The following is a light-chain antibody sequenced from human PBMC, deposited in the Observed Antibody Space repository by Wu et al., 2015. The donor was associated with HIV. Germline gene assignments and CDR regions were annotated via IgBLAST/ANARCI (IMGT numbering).Light chain of an antibody. J-gene: IGKJ4*01. Sequence: EIVLTQSPGTLSLSPGERATLSCRASQSVGSNYLVWYQQKPGQAPRLLIYGSSNRAAGIPDRFSGSGSGTDFTLTINRLEPEDFAVYYCQQYDGSPLTFGGGTKVEIK. CDR2: GSS. V-gene: IGKV3-20*01. CDR1: QSVGSNY. CDR3: QQYDGSPLT.